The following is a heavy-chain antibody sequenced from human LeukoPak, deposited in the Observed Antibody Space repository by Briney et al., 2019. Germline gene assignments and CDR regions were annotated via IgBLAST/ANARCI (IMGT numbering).Heavy chain of an antibody. D-gene: IGHD3-3*01. CDR1: GFTFSSYA. CDR3: ARDFRSGFPNWFDP. J-gene: IGHJ5*02. V-gene: IGHV3-23*01. CDR2: ITGSGAST. Sequence: GGSLRLSCAASGFTFSSYAMTWVRQAPGKGLEWVSAITGSGASTFYADSVKGRFTISRDNSKNTLYLQMNSLRAEDAAVYYCARDFRSGFPNWFDPWGREPWSPSPQ.